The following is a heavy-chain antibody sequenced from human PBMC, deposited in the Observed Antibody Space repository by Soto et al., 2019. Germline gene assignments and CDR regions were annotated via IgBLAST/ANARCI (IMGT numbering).Heavy chain of an antibody. Sequence: ASVKVSCKVSGYTLTELSMHWVRQAPGKGLEWMGGFDPEDGETIYAQKFQGRVTMTEDTSTDTAYMELSSLRSEDTAVYYCATDLVATSYVPFDYCGQGTLVTVSS. CDR3: ATDLVATSYVPFDY. CDR1: GYTLTELS. V-gene: IGHV1-24*01. CDR2: FDPEDGET. J-gene: IGHJ4*02. D-gene: IGHD5-12*01.